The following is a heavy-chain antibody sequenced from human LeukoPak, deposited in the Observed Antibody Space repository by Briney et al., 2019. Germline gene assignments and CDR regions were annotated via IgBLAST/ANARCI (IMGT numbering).Heavy chain of an antibody. V-gene: IGHV3-74*01. D-gene: IGHD3-10*01. Sequence: GGSLRLSCAASGFSFNSYWMHWVRQAPGSGLEWVSRISNDGRSTSFADSVKGRFTISRDNAKNTLYLQMNSLSAEDTAVYYCTRGREGNYGLFDSWGQRTLVTVSS. CDR1: GFSFNSYW. J-gene: IGHJ4*02. CDR2: ISNDGRST. CDR3: TRGREGNYGLFDS.